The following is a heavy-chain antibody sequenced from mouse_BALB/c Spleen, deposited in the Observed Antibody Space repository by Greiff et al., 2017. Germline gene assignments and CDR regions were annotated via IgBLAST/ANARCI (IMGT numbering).Heavy chain of an antibody. D-gene: IGHD2-10*02. CDR3: ARGMPYGNSFAY. V-gene: IGHV2-9*02. CDR1: GFSLTSYG. Sequence: QVQLKESGPGLVAPSQSLSITCTVSGFSLTSYGVHWVRQPPGKGLEWLGVIWAGGSTNYNSALMSRLSISKDNSKGQVFLKMNSLQTDDTAMYYCARGMPYGNSFAYWGQGTLVTVSA. CDR2: IWAGGST. J-gene: IGHJ3*01.